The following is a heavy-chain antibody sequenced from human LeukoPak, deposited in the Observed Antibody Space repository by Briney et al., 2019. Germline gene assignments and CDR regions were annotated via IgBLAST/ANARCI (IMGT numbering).Heavy chain of an antibody. CDR3: ARAPPYGGNSVVDY. Sequence: GGSLRLSCAASGFTFSDYYMSWLRQAPGKGLEWVSYISSSGSTIYYADSVKGRFTISRDNAKNSLYLQMNSLRAEDTAVYYCARAPPYGGNSVVDYWGQGTLVTVSS. CDR1: GFTFSDYY. D-gene: IGHD4-23*01. CDR2: ISSSGSTI. V-gene: IGHV3-11*04. J-gene: IGHJ4*02.